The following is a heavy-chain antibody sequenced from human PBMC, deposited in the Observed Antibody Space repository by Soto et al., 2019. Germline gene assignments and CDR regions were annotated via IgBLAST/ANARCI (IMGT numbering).Heavy chain of an antibody. CDR1: GGSITTGGRY. Sequence: QVRLQEWGPGLVKPSQTLSLKCSVSGGSITTGGRYWSWIRQLPGKVLEWIGDIYYSGNTYYNACLKSRVTLTVEPAKNQFSLKMSSVTAADTAAYYGAQALVFTGGDGFDIWGQGRLVTVSS. D-gene: IGHD1-1*01. J-gene: IGHJ3*02. CDR2: IYYSGNT. CDR3: AQALVFTGGDGFDI. V-gene: IGHV4-31*02.